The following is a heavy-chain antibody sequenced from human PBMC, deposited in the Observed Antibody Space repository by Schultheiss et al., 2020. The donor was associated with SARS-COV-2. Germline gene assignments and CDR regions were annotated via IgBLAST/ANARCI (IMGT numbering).Heavy chain of an antibody. V-gene: IGHV1-69*10. J-gene: IGHJ4*02. D-gene: IGHD6-13*01. CDR3: ARSSSSWRYFDY. Sequence: SVKVSCKAPGGTFSSYAISWVRQAPGQGLEWMGGIIPSLDRLNDAQRFQGRVTITADKSTSTAYMELSSLRSEDTAVYYCARSSSSWRYFDYWGQGTLVTVSS. CDR2: IIPSLDRL. CDR1: GGTFSSYA.